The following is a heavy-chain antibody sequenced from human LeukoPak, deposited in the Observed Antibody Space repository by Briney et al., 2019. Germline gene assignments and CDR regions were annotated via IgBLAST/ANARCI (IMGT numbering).Heavy chain of an antibody. Sequence: SQTLSLTCAISGDSVSSNSAAWNWIRQSPSRGLEWLGRTYYRSKWYNDYAVSVKSRITINPDTSKNQFSLQLNSVTPEDTAVYYCARVGLGELLGPGNFDYWGQGTLVTVSS. CDR2: TYYRSKWYN. D-gene: IGHD3-10*01. J-gene: IGHJ4*02. CDR3: ARVGLGELLGPGNFDY. V-gene: IGHV6-1*01. CDR1: GDSVSSNSAA.